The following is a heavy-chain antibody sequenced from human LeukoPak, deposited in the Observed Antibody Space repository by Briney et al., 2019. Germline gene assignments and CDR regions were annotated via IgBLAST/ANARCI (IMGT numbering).Heavy chain of an antibody. CDR3: AKDRKGFVVVPAAIY. CDR2: ISGSGGST. CDR1: GFTFSSYA. V-gene: IGHV3-23*01. D-gene: IGHD2-2*01. J-gene: IGHJ4*02. Sequence: GGSLRLSCAASGFTFSSYAMSWVRQAPGKGLEWVSAISGSGGSTYYADSVKGRFTISRDNFKNTLYLQMNSLRAEDTAVYYCAKDRKGFVVVPAAIYWGQGTLVTVSS.